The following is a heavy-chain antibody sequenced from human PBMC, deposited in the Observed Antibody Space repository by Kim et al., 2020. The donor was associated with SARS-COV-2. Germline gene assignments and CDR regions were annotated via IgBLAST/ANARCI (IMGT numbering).Heavy chain of an antibody. D-gene: IGHD2-8*01. CDR1: GFRLRSYG. CDR2: ISGSGSKT. J-gene: IGHJ3*01. CDR3: ARDRLSTEWYDDALDV. Sequence: GGSLRLSCEVSGFRLRSYGMSWVRQAPGKGLEWVSSISGSGSKTDYEDSVKGRFNISRDTSKSMLYLEMNSLRAEETATYYFARDRLSTEWYDDALDVWGQGTVVSVSS. V-gene: IGHV3-23*01.